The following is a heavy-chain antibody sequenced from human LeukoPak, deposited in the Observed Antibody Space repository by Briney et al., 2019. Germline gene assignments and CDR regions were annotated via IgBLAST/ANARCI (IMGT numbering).Heavy chain of an antibody. J-gene: IGHJ5*02. CDR3: ARRNGITIFGVVRGTEFDP. CDR2: INPNSGGT. Sequence: GASVKVSCKASGYTFTGYYMHWVRQAPGQGLEWMGWINPNSGGTNYAQKFQGRVTMTRDTSISTAYMELSRLRSDDTAVYYCARRNGITIFGVVRGTEFDPWGLGTLVTVSS. CDR1: GYTFTGYY. D-gene: IGHD3-3*01. V-gene: IGHV1-2*02.